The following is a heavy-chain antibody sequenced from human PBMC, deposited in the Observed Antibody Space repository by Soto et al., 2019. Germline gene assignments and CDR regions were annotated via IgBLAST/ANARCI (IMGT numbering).Heavy chain of an antibody. CDR2: IYYSGST. J-gene: IGHJ6*02. CDR3: ARDARVGLYYYYGMDV. CDR1: GGSISSGGYY. Sequence: QVQLQESGPGLVKPSQTLSLTCTVSGGSISSGGYYWSWIRQHPGKGLEWIGYIYYSGSTYYNPSLKSRVTISVDTSKNQFSLKLSSVTAVDTAVYYCARDARVGLYYYYGMDVWGQGTTVTVSS. V-gene: IGHV4-31*03.